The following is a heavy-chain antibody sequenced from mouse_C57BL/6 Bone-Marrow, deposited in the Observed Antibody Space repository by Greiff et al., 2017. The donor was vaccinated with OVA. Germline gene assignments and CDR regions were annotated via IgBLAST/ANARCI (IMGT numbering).Heavy chain of an antibody. Sequence: QVQLQQPGAELVKPGASVKLSCKASGYTFTSYWMHWVKQRPGQGLEWIGMIHPNSGSTNYNEKFKSKATLTVDKSSSTAYMQLSSLTSEDSAVYYCARYYDYSAWFAYWGQGTLVTVSA. CDR1: GYTFTSYW. CDR2: IHPNSGST. CDR3: ARYYDYSAWFAY. V-gene: IGHV1-64*01. J-gene: IGHJ3*01. D-gene: IGHD2-4*01.